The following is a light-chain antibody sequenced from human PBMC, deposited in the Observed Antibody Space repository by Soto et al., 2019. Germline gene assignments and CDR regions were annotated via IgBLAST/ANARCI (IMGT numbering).Light chain of an antibody. Sequence: EIVLTQSPGTLSLSPGERATLSCRASQSVSVNSLAWYQQKGGQAPRLLIYAASTRATGVPDRFSGSGSGTDFALTISRLETEDFAVYYCQQYGGSPFTFGPGIKVDIK. V-gene: IGKV3-20*01. J-gene: IGKJ3*01. CDR3: QQYGGSPFT. CDR2: AAS. CDR1: QSVSVNS.